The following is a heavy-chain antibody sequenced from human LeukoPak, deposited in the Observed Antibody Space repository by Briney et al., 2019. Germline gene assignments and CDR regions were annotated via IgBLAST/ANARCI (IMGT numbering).Heavy chain of an antibody. Sequence: GGSLRLSCAASGFTFGSYAMSWVRQAPGKGVEGVSGISTSGGTTSYAESVKGRFTVSRDNPRNTLYMDMNSLRDEDTAVYYCAVMHRYYDGSGYWVQWGQGTLVTVSS. CDR1: GFTFGSYA. CDR3: AVMHRYYDGSGYWVQ. CDR2: ISTSGGTT. J-gene: IGHJ4*02. V-gene: IGHV3-23*01. D-gene: IGHD3-22*01.